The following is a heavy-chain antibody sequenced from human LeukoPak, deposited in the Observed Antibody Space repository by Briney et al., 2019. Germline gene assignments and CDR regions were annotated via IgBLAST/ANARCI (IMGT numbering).Heavy chain of an antibody. D-gene: IGHD2-2*01. J-gene: IGHJ5*02. CDR3: ARRSSPTATSGVGFDP. V-gene: IGHV4-34*01. CDR2: INHSGST. CDR1: GGSFSGYY. Sequence: PSETLSLTCAVHGGSFSGYYWSWIRQPPGKGLVWIGEINHSGSTNYNPSLKSRVTISVDTSKNQFSLKLSSVTAADTAVYYCARRSSPTATSGVGFDPWGQGTLVTVSS.